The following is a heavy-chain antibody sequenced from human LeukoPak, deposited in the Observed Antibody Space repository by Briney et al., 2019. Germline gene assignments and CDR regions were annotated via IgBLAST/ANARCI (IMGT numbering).Heavy chain of an antibody. D-gene: IGHD4-23*01. CDR1: GGSISSSRCY. CDR2: IYYSGST. J-gene: IGHJ3*02. Sequence: SETLSLTCTVSGGSISSSRCYWGWIRQPPGKGLEWIGSIYYSGSTYYNPSLKSRVTISVDTSKNQFSLKLSSVTAADTAVYYCAVDYGGNPDAFDIWGQGTTVTVSS. CDR3: AVDYGGNPDAFDI. V-gene: IGHV4-39*01.